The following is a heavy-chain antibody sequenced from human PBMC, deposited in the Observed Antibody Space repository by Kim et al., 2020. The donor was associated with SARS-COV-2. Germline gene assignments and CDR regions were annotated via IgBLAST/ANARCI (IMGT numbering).Heavy chain of an antibody. CDR1: GFTFSSYA. CDR2: ISYDGSNK. D-gene: IGHD2-15*01. J-gene: IGHJ4*02. V-gene: IGHV3-30-3*01. CDR3: ARLVVVAAPVHY. Sequence: GGSLRLSCAASGFTFSSYAMHWVRQAPGKGLEWVAVISYDGSNKYYADSVKGRFTISRDNSKNTLYLQMNSLRAEDTAVYYCARLVVVAAPVHYWGQGTLVTVSS.